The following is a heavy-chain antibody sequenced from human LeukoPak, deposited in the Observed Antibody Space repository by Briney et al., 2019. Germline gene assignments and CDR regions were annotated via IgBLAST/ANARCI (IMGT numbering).Heavy chain of an antibody. V-gene: IGHV4-59*01. CDR2: IYYSGST. CDR3: ARSYSSGLEFDY. D-gene: IGHD6-19*01. Sequence: PSETLSLTCTVSGGSISSYYWSWIRQPPGKGLEWIGYIYYSGSTSYNPSLKSRVTISVDTSKNQFSLKLSSVTAADTAVYYCARSYSSGLEFDYWGQGTLVTVSS. J-gene: IGHJ4*02. CDR1: GGSISSYY.